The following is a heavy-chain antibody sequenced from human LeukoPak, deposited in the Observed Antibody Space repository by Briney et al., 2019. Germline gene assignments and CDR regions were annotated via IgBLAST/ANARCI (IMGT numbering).Heavy chain of an antibody. Sequence: GGSLRLSCAASGFTFSSYSMNWVRQAPGKGLEWVSCISSSSSYIYYADSVKGRFTISRDNSKNTLYLQMSSLRTEDTAIYYWVKAQYDFWSGLDYWGQGSLVTVSS. V-gene: IGHV3-21*01. J-gene: IGHJ4*02. D-gene: IGHD3-3*01. CDR2: ISSSSSYI. CDR3: VKAQYDFWSGLDY. CDR1: GFTFSSYS.